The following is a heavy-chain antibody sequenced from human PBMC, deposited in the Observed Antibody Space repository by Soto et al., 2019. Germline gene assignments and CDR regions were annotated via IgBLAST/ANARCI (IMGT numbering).Heavy chain of an antibody. J-gene: IGHJ5*02. D-gene: IGHD5-18*01. V-gene: IGHV4-4*07. CDR1: GGSISSYY. CDR3: ARVAPVGYSYGCWFDP. Sequence: SETLSLTCTVSGGSISSYYWSWIRQPAGKGLEWIGRIYTSGSTNYNPSLKSRVTMSVDTSKNQSSLKLSSVTAADTAVYYGARVAPVGYSYGCWFDPWGQGTLVTVSS. CDR2: IYTSGST.